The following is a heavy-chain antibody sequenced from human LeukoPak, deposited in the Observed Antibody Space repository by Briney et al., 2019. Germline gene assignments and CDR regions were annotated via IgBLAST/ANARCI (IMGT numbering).Heavy chain of an antibody. Sequence: SETLFLTCTVSGGSISSSSYYWGWIRQPPGKGLEWIGSIYYSGSTYYNPSLKSRVTISVDTSKNQFSLKLSSVTAADTAVYYCARLGYSYGYWPDYWGQGTLVTASS. CDR2: IYYSGST. D-gene: IGHD5-18*01. CDR3: ARLGYSYGYWPDY. V-gene: IGHV4-39*01. J-gene: IGHJ4*02. CDR1: GGSISSSSYY.